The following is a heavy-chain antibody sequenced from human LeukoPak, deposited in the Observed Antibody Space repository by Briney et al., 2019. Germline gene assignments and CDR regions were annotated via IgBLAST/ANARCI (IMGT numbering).Heavy chain of an antibody. CDR1: GGSISSGPYY. CDR2: S. CDR3: ARIRWLQLGYFDS. J-gene: IGHJ4*02. D-gene: IGHD5-24*01. Sequence: SETLSLTCTVSGGSISSGPYYWGWIRQPPGKGLEWIGTSNYNPSLKSRVTISVDTSKNQFSLNLSSVTAADTAVYYCARIRWLQLGYFDSWGQGTLVTVSS. V-gene: IGHV4-39*07.